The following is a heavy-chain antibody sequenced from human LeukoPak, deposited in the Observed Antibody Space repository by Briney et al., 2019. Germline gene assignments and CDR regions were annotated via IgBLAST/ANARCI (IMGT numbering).Heavy chain of an antibody. CDR1: GYTFTDYY. V-gene: IGHV1-69*02. J-gene: IGHJ5*02. CDR3: ARTRGDPFPFDP. D-gene: IGHD3-10*01. Sequence: SVKVSCKASGYTFTDYYIHWMRQAPGQGLEWMGRIIPILGIANYAQKFQGRVTITADKSTSTAYMELSSLRSEDTAVYYCARTRGDPFPFDPWGQGTLVTVSS. CDR2: IIPILGIA.